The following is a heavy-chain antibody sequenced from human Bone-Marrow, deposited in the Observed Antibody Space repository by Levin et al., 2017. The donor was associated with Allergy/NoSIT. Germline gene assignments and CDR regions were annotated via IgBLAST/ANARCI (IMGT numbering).Heavy chain of an antibody. Sequence: GESLKISCAASGFAFSNNWMHWVRQVPGKGLVWVSRINSDGSSSFYADSVQGRFTVSRDNAKTTLYLQMNSLRLEDTAVYYCARDNHYGEWGQGTLVTVSS. CDR1: GFAFSNNW. D-gene: IGHD4-17*01. CDR2: INSDGSSS. V-gene: IGHV3-74*01. CDR3: ARDNHYGE. J-gene: IGHJ4*02.